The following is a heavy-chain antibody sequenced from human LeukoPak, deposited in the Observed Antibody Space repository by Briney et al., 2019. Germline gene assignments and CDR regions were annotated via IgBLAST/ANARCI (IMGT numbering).Heavy chain of an antibody. Sequence: SETLSLTCTVSGGSISSHSWGWIRQPPGKGLEWIGTIYYSGTTYYNPSLKSRVTISVDTSKSQFSLDLSSVTAADTAVYYCGRRLEIATAIDYWGQGILVTVSS. D-gene: IGHD6-25*01. CDR1: GGSISSHS. CDR2: IYYSGTT. CDR3: GRRLEIATAIDY. V-gene: IGHV4-39*01. J-gene: IGHJ4*02.